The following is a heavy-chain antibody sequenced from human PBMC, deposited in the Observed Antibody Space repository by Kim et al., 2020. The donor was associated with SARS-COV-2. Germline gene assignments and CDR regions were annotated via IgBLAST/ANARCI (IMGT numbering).Heavy chain of an antibody. CDR3: ARDLMWDIPWFDP. V-gene: IGHV3-48*02. CDR2: IGSTSHTI. Sequence: GGSLRLSCIVSGFNFTKYNMNWLRQAPGKGLEWISYIGSTSHTIYYAESVKGRFSVSRDNAKSSLYLQMSRLRDEDTAMYYCARDLMWDIPWFDPWGQGTLVTVSS. CDR1: GFNFTKYN. D-gene: IGHD5-12*01. J-gene: IGHJ5*02.